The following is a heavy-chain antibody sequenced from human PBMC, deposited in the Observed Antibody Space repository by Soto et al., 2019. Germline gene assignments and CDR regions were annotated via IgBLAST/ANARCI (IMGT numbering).Heavy chain of an antibody. D-gene: IGHD3-3*01. V-gene: IGHV1-8*01. CDR2: MNPNSGNT. CDR3: ARGLFDYTTGVGFDP. Sequence: GASVKVSCKASGYTFTSYDINWVRQATGQGLEWMGWMNPNSGNTGYAQKFQGRVTMTRNTSISTAYMELSSLRSEDTAVYYCARGLFDYTTGVGFDPWGQGTLVTVSS. CDR1: GYTFTSYD. J-gene: IGHJ5*02.